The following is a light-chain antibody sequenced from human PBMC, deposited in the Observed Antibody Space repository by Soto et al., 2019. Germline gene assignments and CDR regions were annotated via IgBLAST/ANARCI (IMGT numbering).Light chain of an antibody. J-gene: IGLJ1*01. Sequence: QSALTQPASVSGSPGQSITLSCTGTSNDVGGYTYVSWYQQHPGKAPKLMISDVTNRPSGVSNRFSGSKSNNTAYLTISGLQAEDEADYYCNSYTSSTTFVFGTGTKLTVL. V-gene: IGLV2-14*03. CDR3: NSYTSSTTFV. CDR2: DVT. CDR1: SNDVGGYTY.